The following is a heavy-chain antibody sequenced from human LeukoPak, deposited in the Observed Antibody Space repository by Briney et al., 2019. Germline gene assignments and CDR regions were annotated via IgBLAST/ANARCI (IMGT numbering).Heavy chain of an antibody. V-gene: IGHV1-46*01. CDR2: LNPSGSST. Sequence: ASVTVSCKASGYTVTSYYMHWVRQAPGQGLEWMGILNPSGSSTSYAQKFQGRATLTRATSTSTVYMELSSLRSEDTAVYYCASVYNYGMDVWGQGTTVIVSS. J-gene: IGHJ6*02. CDR3: ASVYNYGMDV. CDR1: GYTVTSYY.